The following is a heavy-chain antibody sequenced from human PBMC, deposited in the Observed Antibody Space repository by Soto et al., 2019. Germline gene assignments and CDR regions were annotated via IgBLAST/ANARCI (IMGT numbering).Heavy chain of an antibody. CDR2: IDPSDSQT. V-gene: IGHV5-10-1*01. CDR3: ARQIYDSDTGPNFQYYFDS. Sequence: PGESLKISCKGSGYSFAGYWITWVRQKPGKGLGWMGRIDPSDSQTYYSPSFRGHVTISATKSITTVFLQWSSLRASDTAMYYCARQIYDSDTGPNFQYYFDSWGQGXPVTVSS. J-gene: IGHJ4*02. CDR1: GYSFAGYW. D-gene: IGHD3-22*01.